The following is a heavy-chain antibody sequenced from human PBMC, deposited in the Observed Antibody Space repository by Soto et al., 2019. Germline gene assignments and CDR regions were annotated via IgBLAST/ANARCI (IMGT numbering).Heavy chain of an antibody. CDR2: INAGNGNT. J-gene: IGHJ6*02. Sequence: GASVKVSCKASGYSFTTYGIHWVRQAPGQGLEWMGWINAGNGNTKHSQNFQGRVTITRDTSASTAYMELSNLRSEDTAVYYCARGTTPYGMDVWGQGTTVTVSS. V-gene: IGHV1-3*01. CDR3: ARGTTPYGMDV. D-gene: IGHD1-1*01. CDR1: GYSFTTYG.